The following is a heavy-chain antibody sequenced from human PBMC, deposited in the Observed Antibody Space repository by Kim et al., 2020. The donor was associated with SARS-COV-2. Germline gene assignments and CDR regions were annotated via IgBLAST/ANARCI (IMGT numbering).Heavy chain of an antibody. V-gene: IGHV3-48*02. CDR2: ISSSSSTI. Sequence: GGSLRLSCAASGFTFSSYSMNWVRQAPGKGLEWVSYISSSSSTIYYADSVKGRFTISRDNAKNSLYLQMNSLRDEDTAVYYCARDGYCSSTSCYQDAFDIWGQGTMVTVSS. CDR1: GFTFSSYS. CDR3: ARDGYCSSTSCYQDAFDI. D-gene: IGHD2-2*01. J-gene: IGHJ3*02.